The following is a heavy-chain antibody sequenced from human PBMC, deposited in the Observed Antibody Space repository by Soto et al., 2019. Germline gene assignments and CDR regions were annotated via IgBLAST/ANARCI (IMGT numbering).Heavy chain of an antibody. CDR1: GYTFTSYA. D-gene: IGHD1-20*01. V-gene: IGHV1-3*01. J-gene: IGHJ5*02. CDR2: INAGNGNT. CDR3: ARDRYNWNDEEWFDP. Sequence: ASVKVSCKASGYTFTSYAMHWVRQAPGQRLEWMGWINAGNGNTKYSQKFQGRVTITRDTSASTAYMELSSLRSEDTAVYYCARDRYNWNDEEWFDPWGQGPLVTVSS.